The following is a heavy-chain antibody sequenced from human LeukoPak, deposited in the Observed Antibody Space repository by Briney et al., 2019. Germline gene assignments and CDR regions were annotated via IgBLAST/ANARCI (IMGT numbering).Heavy chain of an antibody. D-gene: IGHD6-25*01. J-gene: IGHJ4*02. CDR3: ARAATIAYYFDY. CDR1: GYTFTSYD. Sequence: APVKVSCKASGYTFTSYDINWVRQATGQGLEWMGWMNPNSGNTGYAQKFQGRVTITRNTSISTAYMELSSLRSEDTAVYYCARAATIAYYFDYWGQGTLVTVSS. V-gene: IGHV1-8*03. CDR2: MNPNSGNT.